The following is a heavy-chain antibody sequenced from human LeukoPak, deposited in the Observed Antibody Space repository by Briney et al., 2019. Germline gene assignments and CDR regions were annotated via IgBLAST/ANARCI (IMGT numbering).Heavy chain of an antibody. CDR2: INPKSGDT. J-gene: IGHJ5*02. CDR3: ARGTMIVVPEGGWFDR. CDR1: GYTLTDYY. D-gene: IGHD3-22*01. Sequence: GASVKVSCKASGYTLTDYYMHWVRQAPGQGLEWMGCINPKSGDTRYAQKFQGRVTLTRDTSINTVYMELRRLRSDDTAVYYCARGTMIVVPEGGWFDRWGHGILVTVSS. V-gene: IGHV1-2*02.